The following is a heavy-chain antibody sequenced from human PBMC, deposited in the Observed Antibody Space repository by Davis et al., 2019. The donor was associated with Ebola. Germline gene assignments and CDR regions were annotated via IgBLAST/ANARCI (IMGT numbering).Heavy chain of an antibody. Sequence: AASVKVSCKASGYTFTGYHMHWVRQAPGQGLEWMGRMNPHSGGTNYAQKFQGRVTMTRDTSTSTAYMEMSRLRSDDTAVYFCARGGITMMVVPRDYYYGLDVWGQGTTVTVSS. CDR1: GYTFTGYH. J-gene: IGHJ6*02. CDR2: MNPHSGGT. V-gene: IGHV1-2*06. D-gene: IGHD3-22*01. CDR3: ARGGITMMVVPRDYYYGLDV.